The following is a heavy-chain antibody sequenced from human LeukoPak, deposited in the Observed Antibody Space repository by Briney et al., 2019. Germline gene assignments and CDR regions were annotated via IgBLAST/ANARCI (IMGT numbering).Heavy chain of an antibody. CDR1: GCDFSSNW. D-gene: IGHD2-15*01. CDR2: INGDGIST. Sequence: GGSLRLSCAASGCDFSSNWMHWVRHAPGQGLAWVSRINGDGISTNYADSVKGRFSISRDNARNSLFLQMNSLRLEDTAVYYCARVSSGGTGGSCYKPNDNWGQGTLVTVSS. J-gene: IGHJ4*02. CDR3: ARVSSGGTGGSCYKPNDN. V-gene: IGHV3-74*01.